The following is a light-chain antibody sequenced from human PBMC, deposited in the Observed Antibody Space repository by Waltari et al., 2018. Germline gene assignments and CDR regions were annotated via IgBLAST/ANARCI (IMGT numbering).Light chain of an antibody. CDR3: ATWDDSLNGWV. Sequence: QSVLTHPPSASGRPGQTVTSSCSRSGPNNVGRIPINWYQHLPGTAPKLLIYSYDLRRSGVPDRFSGSGFGASASLAISGLQSEDDGHYYCATWDDSLNGWVFGGGTKLTVL. V-gene: IGLV1-44*01. CDR1: GPNNVGRIP. CDR2: SYD. J-gene: IGLJ3*02.